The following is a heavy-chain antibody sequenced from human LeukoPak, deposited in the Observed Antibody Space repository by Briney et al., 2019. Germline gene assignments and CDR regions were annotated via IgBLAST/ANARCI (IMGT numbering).Heavy chain of an antibody. D-gene: IGHD1-26*01. Sequence: GRSLRLSCAASGFTFSSYAMHWVRQAPGKGLEWVAVISYDGSNKYYADSVKGRFTISRDNSKNTLYLQMNSLRAEDTAVYYCARDQVEWELLRWVFDYWGQGTLVTVSS. CDR2: ISYDGSNK. CDR3: ARDQVEWELLRWVFDY. J-gene: IGHJ4*02. V-gene: IGHV3-30-3*01. CDR1: GFTFSSYA.